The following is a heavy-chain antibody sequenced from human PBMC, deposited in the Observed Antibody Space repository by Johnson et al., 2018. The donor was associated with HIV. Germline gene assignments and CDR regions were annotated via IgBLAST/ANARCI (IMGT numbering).Heavy chain of an antibody. V-gene: IGHV3-30*04. D-gene: IGHD5-18*01. J-gene: IGHJ3*02. CDR2: ISYDGSNK. CDR1: GFTFSSHA. Sequence: QVQLVESGGGVVQPGKSLRLSCAASGFTFSSHAMHWVRQAPGKGLEWVAFISYDGSNKYYADSVKGRFTISRDNSKNTLYLQMNSLRAEDTALYYCARVPITYSYGYTDDAFDIWGQGTMVTVSS. CDR3: ARVPITYSYGYTDDAFDI.